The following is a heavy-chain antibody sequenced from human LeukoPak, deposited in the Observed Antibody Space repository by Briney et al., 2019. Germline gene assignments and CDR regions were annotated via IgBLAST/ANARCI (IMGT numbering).Heavy chain of an antibody. Sequence: GGSLRLSCAASGFTFSSYGMHWVRQAPGKGLEWVAVVSYDGFNKYYADSVKGRFTLSRDNSKNTLSLQMNNLRTEDTAVYYCAREERFLQWPYYNGMDVWGQGTTVTVSS. CDR1: GFTFSSYG. J-gene: IGHJ6*02. CDR3: AREERFLQWPYYNGMDV. D-gene: IGHD3-3*01. V-gene: IGHV3-30*03. CDR2: VSYDGFNK.